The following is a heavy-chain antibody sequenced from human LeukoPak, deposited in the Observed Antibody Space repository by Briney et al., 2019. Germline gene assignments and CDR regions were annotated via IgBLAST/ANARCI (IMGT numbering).Heavy chain of an antibody. V-gene: IGHV3-30*04. D-gene: IGHD1-14*01. Sequence: GGSLRLSCAASGFTFSNYALHWVRQAPGKGLEWVAVISYDGSNKFYADSVRGRFTISRDNSKNTLFLQMNSLRPEDTAVYYCTRAPRKAWFDPWGQGTLVTVSS. J-gene: IGHJ5*02. CDR1: GFTFSNYA. CDR3: TRAPRKAWFDP. CDR2: ISYDGSNK.